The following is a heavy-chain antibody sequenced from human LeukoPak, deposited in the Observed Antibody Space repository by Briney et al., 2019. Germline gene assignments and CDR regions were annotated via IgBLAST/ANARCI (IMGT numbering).Heavy chain of an antibody. V-gene: IGHV4-59*01. Sequence: SETLSLTCTVSGGFISSYYWSWIRQPPGKGLEWIGYVYYSGSTNYNPSLKSRVTISVDTSKNQFSLKLSSVTAADTAVYYCARDRIDWYFDLWGRGTLVTVSS. CDR2: VYYSGST. CDR3: ARDRIDWYFDL. CDR1: GGFISSYY. J-gene: IGHJ2*01.